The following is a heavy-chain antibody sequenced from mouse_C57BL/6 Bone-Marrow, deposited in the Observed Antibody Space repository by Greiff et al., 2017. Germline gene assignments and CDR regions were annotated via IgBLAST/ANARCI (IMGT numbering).Heavy chain of an antibody. CDR1: GYAFSSSW. CDR2: IYPGDGDT. V-gene: IGHV1-82*01. D-gene: IGHD2-4*01. CDR3: ARGYYDYDGGAWFAY. J-gene: IGHJ3*01. Sequence: QVQLQQSGPELVKPGASVKISCKASGYAFSSSWMNWVKQRPGKGLEWIGRIYPGDGDTNYNGKFKGKATLTADKSSSTAYMQLSSLTSEDSAVYCCARGYYDYDGGAWFAYWGQGTLVTVSA.